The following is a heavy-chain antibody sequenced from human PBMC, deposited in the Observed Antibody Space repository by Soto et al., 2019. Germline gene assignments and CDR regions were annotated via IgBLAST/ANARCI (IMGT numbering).Heavy chain of an antibody. CDR2: IYYSGST. CDR1: GGSISSSSFY. Sequence: SETLSLTCTVSGGSISSSSFYWGWIRQPPGKGLEWIGSIYYSGSTYYNPSLKSRVTISVDTSKNQFSLKLSSVTAADTAVYYCATHTTTSDASDIWGQGTMVTVS. CDR3: ATHTTTSDASDI. D-gene: IGHD4-4*01. J-gene: IGHJ3*02. V-gene: IGHV4-39*01.